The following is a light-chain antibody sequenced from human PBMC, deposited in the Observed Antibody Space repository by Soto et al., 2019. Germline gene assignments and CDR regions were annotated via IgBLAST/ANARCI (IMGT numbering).Light chain of an antibody. Sequence: DIQMTQSPSSLSASVGDRVTITCRASQSISSYLSWYEQKPGKAPKRLIYVGSTLQSGVPSRFSGSGSGTDFTLTISSLHPEDFATYFCQRTYTTPFTFGGGTKVDVK. CDR2: VGS. J-gene: IGKJ4*01. V-gene: IGKV1-39*01. CDR1: QSISSY. CDR3: QRTYTTPFT.